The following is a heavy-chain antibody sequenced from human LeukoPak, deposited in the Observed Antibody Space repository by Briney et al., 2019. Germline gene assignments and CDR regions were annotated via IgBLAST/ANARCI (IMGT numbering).Heavy chain of an antibody. CDR1: GGSFSGYY. V-gene: IGHV4-34*01. D-gene: IGHD6-13*01. CDR3: ARLEPDGSSWYGYFDL. J-gene: IGHJ2*01. Sequence: SETLSLTCAVYGGSFSGYYWSWIRQPPGKGLEWIGEINHSGSTNYNPSLKSRVTISVDTSKNQFSLKLSSVTAADTAVYYCARLEPDGSSWYGYFDLWGRGTLVTVSS. CDR2: INHSGST.